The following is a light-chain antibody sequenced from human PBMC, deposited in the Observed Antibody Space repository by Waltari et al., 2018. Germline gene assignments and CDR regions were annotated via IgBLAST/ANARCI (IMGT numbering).Light chain of an antibody. V-gene: IGKV3-20*01. CDR1: QTVRATY. CDR2: DTS. CDR3: QQYDISPLT. Sequence: ELVLTQSPGTLSLSPGERATLSCRASQTVRATYLAWYQQKPGQAPTLVIHDTSSRAPGIPDRFSGSGSGTDFSLTISSLEPEDFAVYYCQQYDISPLTFGGGTKVETK. J-gene: IGKJ4*01.